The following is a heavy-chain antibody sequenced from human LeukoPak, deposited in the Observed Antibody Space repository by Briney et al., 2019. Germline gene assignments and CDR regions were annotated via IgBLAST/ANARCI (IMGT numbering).Heavy chain of an antibody. CDR3: ARVRPPYGYGKWFDP. CDR1: GYTFTSYG. D-gene: IGHD5-18*01. J-gene: IGHJ5*02. CDR2: ISAYNGNT. V-gene: IGHV1-18*01. Sequence: ASVKVSCKASGYTFTSYGISWVRQAPGQGLEWMGWISAYNGNTNYAQKLQGRVTMTTDTSTSTAYKELRSLRSDDTAVYYCARVRPPYGYGKWFDPWGQGTLVTVSS.